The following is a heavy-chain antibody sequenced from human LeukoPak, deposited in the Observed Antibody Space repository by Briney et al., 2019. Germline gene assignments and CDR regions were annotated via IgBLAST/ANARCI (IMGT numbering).Heavy chain of an antibody. CDR3: ARGATKWAFDI. J-gene: IGHJ3*02. CDR2: IYYSGST. CDR1: GGSISSYY. V-gene: IGHV4-59*01. D-gene: IGHD2-8*01. Sequence: KPSETLSLTCTVSGGSISSYYWSWIRQPPGKGLEWIGYIYYSGSTNYNPSLKSRVTISVDTSKNQFSLKLSSVTAADAAVYYCARGATKWAFDIWGQGTMVTVSS.